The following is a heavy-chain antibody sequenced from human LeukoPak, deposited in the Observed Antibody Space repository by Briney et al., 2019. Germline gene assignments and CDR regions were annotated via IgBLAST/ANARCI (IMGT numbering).Heavy chain of an antibody. CDR3: AREKSGYDGGFDY. Sequence: PGGSLRLSCAASGFTFSSYAMHWVRQAPGKGLEWVAVISYDGSDKYYPDSVKGRFTISRDNSKNTLYLQMNSLRPEDTAVYYCAREKSGYDGGFDYWGQRTLVTVSS. V-gene: IGHV3-30*04. CDR1: GFTFSSYA. CDR2: ISYDGSDK. J-gene: IGHJ4*02. D-gene: IGHD5-12*01.